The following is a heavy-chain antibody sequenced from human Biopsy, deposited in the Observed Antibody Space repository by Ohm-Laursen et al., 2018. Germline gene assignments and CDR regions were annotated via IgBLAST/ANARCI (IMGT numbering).Heavy chain of an antibody. CDR2: FRFEDRT. D-gene: IGHD2-21*02. V-gene: IGHV4-59*01. CDR3: ARDDAVTVIRGLYY. Sequence: SETLSLTCTVSGGSISNYFWTWIRQPPGKGLEWIGYFRFEDRTSYNSSLKSRVTISADTSKNQFFLKLSSVTAKDTAVYYCARDDAVTVIRGLYYWGQGALVTVSS. J-gene: IGHJ4*02. CDR1: GGSISNYF.